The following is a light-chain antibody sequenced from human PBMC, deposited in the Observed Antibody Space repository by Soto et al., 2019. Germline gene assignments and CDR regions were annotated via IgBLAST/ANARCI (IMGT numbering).Light chain of an antibody. J-gene: IGLJ2*01. CDR1: SSDVGSSHL. CDR3: CSYAGSLVV. CDR2: DVI. Sequence: QSALTQPASVSGSPGQSITISCTGTSSDVGSSHLVSWYQQHPGRAPKLMIFDVIKRPSGVSNRFSGSKSGNTASLTISGLQAEDEADYYCCSYAGSLVVFGGGTKVTVL. V-gene: IGLV2-23*02.